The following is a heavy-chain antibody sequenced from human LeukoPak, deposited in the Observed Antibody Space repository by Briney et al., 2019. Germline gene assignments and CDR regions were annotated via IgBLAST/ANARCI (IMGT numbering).Heavy chain of an antibody. D-gene: IGHD2-21*02. CDR2: IIPIFGIA. V-gene: IGHV1-69*04. CDR1: GGTFSSYA. CDR3: ARDPHIVVVTADYYGMDV. J-gene: IGHJ6*02. Sequence: GSSVKVSCKASGGTFSSYAISWVRQAPGQGLEWMGRIIPIFGIANYAQKFQGRVTITADKSTSTAYMELSSLRSEDTAVYYRARDPHIVVVTADYYGMDVWGQGTTVTVSS.